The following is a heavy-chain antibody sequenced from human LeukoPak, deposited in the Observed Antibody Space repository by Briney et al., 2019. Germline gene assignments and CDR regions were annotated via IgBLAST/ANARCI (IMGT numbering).Heavy chain of an antibody. Sequence: SVKVSCKASGGTFSSYAISWVRQAPGQGLEWMGGIIPIFGTANYAQKFQGRVTITTDESTSTAYMELSSLRAEDTALYYCAKGAQSYGYGVDYYSLDVWGKGTTVTVSS. CDR3: AKGAQSYGYGVDYYSLDV. D-gene: IGHD3-16*01. CDR2: IIPIFGTA. V-gene: IGHV1-69*05. J-gene: IGHJ6*03. CDR1: GGTFSSYA.